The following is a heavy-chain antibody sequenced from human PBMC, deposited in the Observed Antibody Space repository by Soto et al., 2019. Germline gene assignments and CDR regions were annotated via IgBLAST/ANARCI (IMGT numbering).Heavy chain of an antibody. CDR3: ARVAAASPPQGPIDY. Sequence: SEAQSLTYAVSGGSISSSNWRSWVRQPTGTGLEWIREIYHSGGTTYNPSLKSPVTITADKSKNDFTLTLSSATAPTTAAQYSARVAAASPPQGPIDYWRQVTLVTV. V-gene: IGHV4-4*02. CDR2: IYHSGGT. CDR1: GGSISSSNW. J-gene: IGHJ4*02. D-gene: IGHD6-13*01.